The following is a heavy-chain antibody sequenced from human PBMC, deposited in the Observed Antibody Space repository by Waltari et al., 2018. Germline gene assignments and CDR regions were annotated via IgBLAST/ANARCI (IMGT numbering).Heavy chain of an antibody. CDR1: GGTFSSYA. CDR3: ARADTVTNPNASDY. J-gene: IGHJ4*02. CDR2: IIPSLGIA. V-gene: IGHV1-69*04. D-gene: IGHD4-4*01. Sequence: QVQLVQSGAEVKKPGSSVKVSCKASGGTFSSYAISWVRQAPGQGLEWMGGIIPSLGIANYARKFQGRVTITADESTSTAYMELSSLRSEDTAVYYCARADTVTNPNASDYWGQGTLVTVSS.